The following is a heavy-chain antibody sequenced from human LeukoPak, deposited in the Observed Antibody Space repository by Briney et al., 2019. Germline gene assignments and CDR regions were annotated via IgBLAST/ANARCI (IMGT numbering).Heavy chain of an antibody. CDR1: GYTLTELS. J-gene: IGHJ6*03. V-gene: IGHV1-8*03. Sequence: ASVKVSCKVSGYTLTELSMHWVRQATGQGLEWMGWMNPNSGNTGYAQKFQGRVTITRNTSIGTAYMELSSLRSEDTAVYYCARAPSSGWYYYYYYMDVWGKGTTVTVSS. CDR3: ARAPSSGWYYYYYYMDV. CDR2: MNPNSGNT. D-gene: IGHD6-19*01.